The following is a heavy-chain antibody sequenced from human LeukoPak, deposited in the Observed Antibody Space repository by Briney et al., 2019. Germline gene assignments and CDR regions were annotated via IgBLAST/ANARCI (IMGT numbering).Heavy chain of an antibody. J-gene: IGHJ4*02. CDR2: IYYSGST. CDR3: ASGPLFWSGYYGAWYYDY. CDR1: GGSISSHY. Sequence: PSETLSLTCTVSGGSISSHYWSWIRQPPGKGLEWIGYIYYSGSTNYNPSLKSRVTISIDTSKNQFSLHLISVTAADTAVYFCASGPLFWSGYYGAWYYDYWGPGNLVTVSS. D-gene: IGHD3-3*01. V-gene: IGHV4-59*11.